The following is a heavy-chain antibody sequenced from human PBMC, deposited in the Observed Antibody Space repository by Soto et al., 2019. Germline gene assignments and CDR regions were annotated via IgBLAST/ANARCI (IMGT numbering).Heavy chain of an antibody. Sequence: ASVKVSCKASGGTFGSNAISWVRQAPGQGLEWMGNIIPIFGTTKNAQNFQGRVTITADESTSTAYMELSSLRSEDTVVYYCAREASTFGLAAVRAAFDIWGQGTMVPASS. V-gene: IGHV1-69*13. D-gene: IGHD4-4*01. CDR2: IIPIFGTT. CDR3: AREASTFGLAAVRAAFDI. CDR1: GGTFGSNA. J-gene: IGHJ3*02.